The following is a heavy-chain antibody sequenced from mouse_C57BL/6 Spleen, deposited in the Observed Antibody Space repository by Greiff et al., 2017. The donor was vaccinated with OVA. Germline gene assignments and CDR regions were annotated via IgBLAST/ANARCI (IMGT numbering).Heavy chain of an antibody. CDR1: GFTFSSYG. D-gene: IGHD1-1*01. Sequence: EVQVVESGGDLVKPGGSLKLSCAASGFTFSSYGMSWVRQTPDKRLEWVATISSGGSYTYYPDSVKGRFTISRDNAKNTLYLQMSSLKSEDTAMYYCARQALLTGYFDVWGTGTTVTVSS. J-gene: IGHJ1*03. CDR3: ARQALLTGYFDV. V-gene: IGHV5-6*01. CDR2: ISSGGSYT.